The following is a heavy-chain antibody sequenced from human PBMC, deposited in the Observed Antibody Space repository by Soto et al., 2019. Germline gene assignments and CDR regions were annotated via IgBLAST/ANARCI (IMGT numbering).Heavy chain of an antibody. CDR3: ARGRSGSWSEYFDY. J-gene: IGHJ4*02. Sequence: EVQLVESGGGLVKPGGSLRLSCAASGFTFSSYSMNWVRQAPGKGLEWVSSISSSSSYIYYADSVKGRFTISRDNAKNSLYLQMNSLRAEDTAVYYCARGRSGSWSEYFDYWGQGTLVTVSS. V-gene: IGHV3-21*01. CDR2: ISSSSSYI. CDR1: GFTFSSYS. D-gene: IGHD6-13*01.